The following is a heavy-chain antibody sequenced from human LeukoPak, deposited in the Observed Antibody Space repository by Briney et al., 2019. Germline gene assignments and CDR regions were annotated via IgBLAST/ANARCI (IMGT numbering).Heavy chain of an antibody. CDR2: INPSGDST. D-gene: IGHD1-26*01. V-gene: IGHV1-46*01. CDR3: ARVGRLGGTYYVYFDY. J-gene: IGHJ4*02. Sequence: GASVKVSCKASGYIFTNYYIHWVRQAPAQGLEWMGLINPSGDSTSSAQKFQGRVTMTRDMSTSTVHMELSSLRSDDTAVYYCARVGRLGGTYYVYFDYWGQGTLVTVSS. CDR1: GYIFTNYY.